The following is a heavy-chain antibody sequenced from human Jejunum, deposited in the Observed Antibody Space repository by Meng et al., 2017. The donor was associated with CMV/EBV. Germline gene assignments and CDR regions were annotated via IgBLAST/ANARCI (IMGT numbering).Heavy chain of an antibody. CDR1: GFPFRSYA. CDR3: ARGIVVVVAATSNWFDP. V-gene: IGHV3-30-3*01. Sequence: VQLVASGXGVVLPGSSLRLSCAASGFPFRSYAMHWVRQAPGKGLEWVAVISYDGSNKYYADSVKGRFTISRDNSKNTLYLQMNSLRAEDTAVYYCARGIVVVVAATSNWFDPWGQGTLVTVSS. D-gene: IGHD2-15*01. CDR2: ISYDGSNK. J-gene: IGHJ5*02.